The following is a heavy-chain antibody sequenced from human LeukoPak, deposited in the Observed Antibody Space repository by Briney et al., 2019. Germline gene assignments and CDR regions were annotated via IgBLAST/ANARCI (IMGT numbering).Heavy chain of an antibody. CDR1: GFTFSSYA. CDR3: ARDSPPDY. Sequence: GGSLRLSCAASGFTFSSYAMHWVRQAPGKGLEWVAVISYDGSNKYYADSVKGRFTISRDNAKNSLYLQMNSLRAEDTAVYYCARDSPPDYWGQGTLVTVSS. CDR2: ISYDGSNK. V-gene: IGHV3-30*04. J-gene: IGHJ4*02.